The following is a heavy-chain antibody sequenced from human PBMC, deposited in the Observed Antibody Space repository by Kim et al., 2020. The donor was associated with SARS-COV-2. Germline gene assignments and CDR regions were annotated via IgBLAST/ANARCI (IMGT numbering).Heavy chain of an antibody. CDR1: GGSFSGYY. CDR3: ARIGWFGDPLGY. V-gene: IGHV4-34*01. J-gene: IGHJ4*02. Sequence: SETLSLTCAVYGGSFSGYYWSWIRQPPGKGLEWIGEINHSGSTNYNPSLKSRVTISVDTSKNQFSLKLSSVTAADTAVYYCARIGWFGDPLGYWGQGTLVTVSS. D-gene: IGHD3-10*01. CDR2: INHSGST.